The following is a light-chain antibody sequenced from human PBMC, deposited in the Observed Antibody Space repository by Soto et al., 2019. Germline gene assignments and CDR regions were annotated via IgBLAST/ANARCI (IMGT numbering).Light chain of an antibody. V-gene: IGLV2-8*01. CDR1: SSDVGGYNY. Sequence: QSALTQPPSASGSPGQSVTISCTGTSSDVGGYNYVSWYQQHPGKAPKLMIYEVSKRPSGVPDRFSGSKSGNTASLTVSRLQAEDEADYYCSSYAGSTPYVFGTGTQLTVL. CDR2: EVS. CDR3: SSYAGSTPYV. J-gene: IGLJ1*01.